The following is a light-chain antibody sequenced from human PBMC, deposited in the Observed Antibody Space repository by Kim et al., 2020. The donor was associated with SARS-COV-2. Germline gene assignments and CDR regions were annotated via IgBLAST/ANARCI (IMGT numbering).Light chain of an antibody. Sequence: SASVGDSVTITCRASQSIRAWLAWSQQKPGRPPTLLIYKASNFHSGVPSRFSGSGSGTDFALTISRLQPDDFATYHCQQRNDYYRTFGQGTKLEI. J-gene: IGKJ2*02. CDR1: QSIRAW. CDR3: QQRNDYYRT. CDR2: KAS. V-gene: IGKV1-5*03.